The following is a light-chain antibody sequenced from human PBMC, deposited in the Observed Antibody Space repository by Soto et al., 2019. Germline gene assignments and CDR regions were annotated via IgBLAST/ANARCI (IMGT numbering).Light chain of an antibody. CDR2: NVS. J-gene: IGKJ5*01. V-gene: IGKV3-15*01. CDR1: QSVGSY. Sequence: DIVLTQSPGTLSLSPGERATLSCRASQSVGSYFAWYQQKSGQSPRLLIYNVSHRATGVPARFSGTGSKTDFTLTISCLQSEDSAVYYCQQYNNWPFSFGQGARLEIK. CDR3: QQYNNWPFS.